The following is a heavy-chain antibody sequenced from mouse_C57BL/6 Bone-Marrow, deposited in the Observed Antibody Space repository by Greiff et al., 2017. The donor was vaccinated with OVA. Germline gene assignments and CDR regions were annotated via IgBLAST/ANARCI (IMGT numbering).Heavy chain of an antibody. D-gene: IGHD1-1*01. CDR3: ARSRVITTGDY. CDR2: IDPSDSYT. Sequence: VQLQQPGAELVRPGTSVKLSCKASGYTFTSYWMHWVKQRPGQGLEWIGVIDPSDSYTNYNQKFKGKATLTVDTSSSTAYMQLSSLTSEDSAVYYCARSRVITTGDYWGQGTTLTVSS. J-gene: IGHJ2*01. CDR1: GYTFTSYW. V-gene: IGHV1-59*01.